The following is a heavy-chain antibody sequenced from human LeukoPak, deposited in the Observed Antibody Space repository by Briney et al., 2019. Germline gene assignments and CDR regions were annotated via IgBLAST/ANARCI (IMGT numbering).Heavy chain of an antibody. J-gene: IGHJ6*03. CDR2: ISSSGSI. V-gene: IGHV3-11*04. Sequence: GGSLRLSCAASGFTFSDNYMSWIRQAPGKGLEWVSCISSSGSIYYADSVKGRFTISRDNAKNSLYLQMNSLRAEDTAVYYCVKWGYYYGSGSYHYYYYMDVWGKGTTVTISS. D-gene: IGHD3-10*01. CDR1: GFTFSDNY. CDR3: VKWGYYYGSGSYHYYYYMDV.